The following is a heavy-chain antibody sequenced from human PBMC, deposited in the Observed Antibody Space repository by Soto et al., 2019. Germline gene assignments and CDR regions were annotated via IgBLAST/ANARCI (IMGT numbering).Heavy chain of an antibody. CDR1: GGSISSYY. V-gene: IGHV4-59*01. J-gene: IGHJ4*02. CDR2: IYYSGST. D-gene: IGHD3-10*01. Sequence: SETLSLTCTVSGGSISSYYWSWIRQPPGKGLEWIGYIYYSGSTNYNPSLKSRVTISVDTSKNQFSLKLSSVTAADTAVYYCARERELWFGELLEGYYFDYWGQGTLVTVS. CDR3: ARERELWFGELLEGYYFDY.